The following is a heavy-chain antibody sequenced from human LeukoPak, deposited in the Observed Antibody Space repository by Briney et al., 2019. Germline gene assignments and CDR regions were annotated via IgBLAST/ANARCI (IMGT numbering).Heavy chain of an antibody. D-gene: IGHD3-3*01. CDR1: GFTLNNAW. Sequence: GGSLRLSCAASGFTLNNAWMSWVRQAPGKGLEWVANIKLDGGEKNYVDSVKGRFTISRDNTKNSLYLQMNSLRAEDTAVFYCARDQYDTWSRRGNFDSWGQGTLVIVSS. V-gene: IGHV3-7*03. CDR2: IKLDGGEK. CDR3: ARDQYDTWSRRGNFDS. J-gene: IGHJ4*02.